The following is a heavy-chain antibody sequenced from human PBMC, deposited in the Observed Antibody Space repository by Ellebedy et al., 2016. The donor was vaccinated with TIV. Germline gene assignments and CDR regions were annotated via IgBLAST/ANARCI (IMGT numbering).Heavy chain of an antibody. V-gene: IGHV3-23*01. J-gene: IGHJ4*02. CDR1: GFTFSSYA. D-gene: IGHD6-19*01. Sequence: GESLKISCAASGFTFSSYAMSWVRQAPGKGLEWVSAISGSGGSTYYADSVKGRFSISRDNSKNTLYLQMSGLRPEDTAMYYCVKDDSGWSGYFDYWGQGTLVTVSS. CDR3: VKDDSGWSGYFDY. CDR2: ISGSGGST.